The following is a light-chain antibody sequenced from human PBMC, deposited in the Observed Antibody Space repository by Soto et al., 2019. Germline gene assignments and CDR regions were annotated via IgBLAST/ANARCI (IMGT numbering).Light chain of an antibody. CDR3: QQRSNWPLT. Sequence: EIVLTQSPATLSLSPGERATLSCRASQSVSSYLAWYQQKPGQAPRLLIYDASNRATGIPPRFSGSGSGTDFTLTISSLEPEDFVVYYCQQRSNWPLTFGGGAKVEIK. V-gene: IGKV3-11*01. J-gene: IGKJ4*01. CDR1: QSVSSY. CDR2: DAS.